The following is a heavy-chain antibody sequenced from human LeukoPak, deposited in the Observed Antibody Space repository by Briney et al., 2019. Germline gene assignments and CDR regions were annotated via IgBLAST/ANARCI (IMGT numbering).Heavy chain of an antibody. J-gene: IGHJ4*02. V-gene: IGHV4-59*11. CDR3: ARAPLGYCSGGRCSGVKFDY. Sequence: SETLSLTCTVSGGSISSHYWSWIRQPPGKGLEWIGYIYNSGSTNDNPSLKSRVTISIDTSKNQFSLKLSSVTAADTAVYYCARAPLGYCSGGRCSGVKFDYWGQGTLVTVSS. CDR1: GGSISSHY. D-gene: IGHD2-15*01. CDR2: IYNSGST.